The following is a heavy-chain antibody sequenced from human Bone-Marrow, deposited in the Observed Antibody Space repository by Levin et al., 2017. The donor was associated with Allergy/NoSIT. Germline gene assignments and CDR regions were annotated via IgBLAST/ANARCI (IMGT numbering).Heavy chain of an antibody. CDR2: INPNSGDT. D-gene: IGHD6-19*01. CDR1: GYTFTDYF. CDR3: ARISSAAFDM. J-gene: IGHJ3*02. Sequence: ASVKVSCKASGYTFTDYFIHWVRLAPGQGLEGMGWINPNSGDTDSSQNFQGTVTMTRDTSISTAYMEVTSLTSNDTALYYCARISSAAFDMWGQGTVVTVSS. V-gene: IGHV1-2*02.